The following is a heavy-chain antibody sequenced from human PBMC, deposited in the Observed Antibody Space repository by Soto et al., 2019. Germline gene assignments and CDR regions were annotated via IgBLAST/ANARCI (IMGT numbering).Heavy chain of an antibody. Sequence: ASVKVTWKDSGYGFTSYGISWVRQAPGQGLEWMGWISAYNGNTNYAQKLQGRVTMTTDTSTSTAYMELRSLRSDDTAVYYCARDRKYDFWSGYLSWFDPWGQGTLVTVSS. D-gene: IGHD3-3*01. V-gene: IGHV1-18*04. J-gene: IGHJ5*02. CDR2: ISAYNGNT. CDR1: GYGFTSYG. CDR3: ARDRKYDFWSGYLSWFDP.